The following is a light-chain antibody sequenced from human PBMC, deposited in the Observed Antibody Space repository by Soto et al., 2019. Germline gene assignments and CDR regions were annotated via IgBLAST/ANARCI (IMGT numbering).Light chain of an antibody. CDR3: QQSYSNPPLT. Sequence: DIQMTQSPSSLSASVGDRVTITCRASQSISSYLNWYQQKPGKAPKLLIYAASSLQSRVPSTFSGSRSGTDFTLTISSLQPADFATYYCQQSYSNPPLTFGGATKVEIK. V-gene: IGKV1-39*01. CDR2: AAS. CDR1: QSISSY. J-gene: IGKJ4*01.